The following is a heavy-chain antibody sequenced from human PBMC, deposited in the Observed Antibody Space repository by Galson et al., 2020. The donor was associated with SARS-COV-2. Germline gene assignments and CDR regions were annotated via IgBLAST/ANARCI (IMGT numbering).Heavy chain of an antibody. V-gene: IGHV2-70*01. CDR2: IDWDDDQ. J-gene: IGHJ6*02. D-gene: IGHD6-13*01. CDR1: GLSC. Sequence: SGPTLVKPTQTLTLTCTFSGLSCVSWIRQPPGKALEWLAHIDWDDDQYYNTSLKTRLTISKDTSKNQVVLRMTDMDPVDTATYYCARMRGLRYSKKKNYYGFDVGGPGTTVTFSS. CDR3: ARMRGLRYSKKKNYYGFDV.